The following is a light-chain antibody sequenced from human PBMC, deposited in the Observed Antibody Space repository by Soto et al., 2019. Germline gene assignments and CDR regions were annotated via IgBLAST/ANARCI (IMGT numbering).Light chain of an antibody. CDR2: GAS. CDR3: QQYNKWPYT. V-gene: IGKV3-15*01. Sequence: IVMTQSPATLSVSPGERATLSCRASQSLSGNLAWYQQKPGQAPRLCMYGASTRATGIPARFSGSGSGTEFTLTISSLRSEDLAVYYCQQYNKWPYTFGQGTKLEIK. J-gene: IGKJ2*01. CDR1: QSLSGN.